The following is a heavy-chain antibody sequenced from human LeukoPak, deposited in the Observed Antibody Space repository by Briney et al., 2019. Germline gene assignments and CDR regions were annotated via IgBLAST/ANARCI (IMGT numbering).Heavy chain of an antibody. CDR3: VRKAGYCASVCLKSNWFDP. J-gene: IGHJ5*02. Sequence: GGSLRLSCAPSGFSFSRHAVSWVRQPPGKGLEWVSAISNGKTYYADSVRGRFTISRDDSKNTVCLQMNSLRDEDTALYYCVRKAGYCASVCLKSNWFDPWGQGTLVTVSS. CDR2: ISNGKT. V-gene: IGHV3-23*01. CDR1: GFSFSRHA. D-gene: IGHD2-21*02.